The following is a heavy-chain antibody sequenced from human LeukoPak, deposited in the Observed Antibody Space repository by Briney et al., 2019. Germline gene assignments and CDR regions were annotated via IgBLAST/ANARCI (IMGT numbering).Heavy chain of an antibody. Sequence: PSETLSLTCAVSGGSFSSFYWSWIRQAPGKGLEWIGYIYYSGGTNYNPPLKSRVTISVDTSKKQLSLKVTSVTAADTAVYYCARHAMATANQHFDPWGQGTLVTVSS. J-gene: IGHJ5*02. V-gene: IGHV4-59*08. CDR2: IYYSGGT. CDR1: GGSFSSFY. CDR3: ARHAMATANQHFDP. D-gene: IGHD5-24*01.